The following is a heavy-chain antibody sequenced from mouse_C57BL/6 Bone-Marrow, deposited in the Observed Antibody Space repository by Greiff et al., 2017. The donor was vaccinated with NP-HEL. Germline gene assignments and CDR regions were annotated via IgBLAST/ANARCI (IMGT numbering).Heavy chain of an antibody. CDR1: GYSITSGYY. V-gene: IGHV3-6*01. Sequence: ESGPGLVKPSQSLSLTCSVTGYSITSGYYWNWIRQFPGNKLEWMGYISYDGSNNYNPSLKNRISITRDTSKNQFFLKLNSVTTEDTATYYCAREKGRAFAYWGQGTLVTVSA. D-gene: IGHD3-1*01. J-gene: IGHJ3*01. CDR3: AREKGRAFAY. CDR2: ISYDGSN.